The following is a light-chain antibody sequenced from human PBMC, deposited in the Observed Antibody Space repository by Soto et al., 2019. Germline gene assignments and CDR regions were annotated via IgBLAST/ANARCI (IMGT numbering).Light chain of an antibody. CDR2: AAS. CDR1: QGIRSA. CDR3: QQYNSYST. Sequence: IQVTQSPSSLSASVGDSVTITCRTSQGIRSALGWYQQKPGKVPKLLIYAASTLRSGVPSRFSGSGSGREFTLTISSLQPDDFATYYCQQYNSYSTFGQGTKVDIK. J-gene: IGKJ1*01. V-gene: IGKV1-17*01.